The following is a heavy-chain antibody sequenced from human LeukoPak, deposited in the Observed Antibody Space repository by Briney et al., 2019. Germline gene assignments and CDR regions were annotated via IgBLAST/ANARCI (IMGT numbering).Heavy chain of an antibody. CDR2: MSAYNGNT. CDR1: GYTFTSYG. J-gene: IGHJ4*02. V-gene: IGHV1-18*01. CDR3: ARDGVTYYYDNSGRPDY. Sequence: ASVKVSCKGSGYTFTSYGISWVRQAPGQGLEWMGWMSAYNGNTNYAQKLQGRVTMTTDTSTSTAYMELRSLRSDDTAVYYCARDGVTYYYDNSGRPDYWGQGTLVTVSS. D-gene: IGHD3-22*01.